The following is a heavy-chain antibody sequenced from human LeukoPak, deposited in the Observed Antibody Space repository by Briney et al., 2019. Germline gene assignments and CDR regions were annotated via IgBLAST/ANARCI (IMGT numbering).Heavy chain of an antibody. CDR2: IYYSGST. D-gene: IGHD3-22*01. J-gene: IGHJ4*02. CDR1: GGSFSGYY. CDR3: AREGRYDSSGYYLNGYFDY. V-gene: IGHV4-34*09. Sequence: TLSLTCAVYGGSFSGYYWSWIRQPPGKGLEWIGYIYYSGSTYYNPSLKSRVTISVDTSKNQFSLKLSSVTAADTAVYYCAREGRYDSSGYYLNGYFDYWGQGTLVTVSS.